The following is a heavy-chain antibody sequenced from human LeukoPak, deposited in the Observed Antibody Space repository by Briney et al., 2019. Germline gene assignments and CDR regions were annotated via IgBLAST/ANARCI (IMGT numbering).Heavy chain of an antibody. J-gene: IGHJ4*02. D-gene: IGHD3-22*01. CDR2: INPNSGGT. CDR3: HTYYYDSSDYYFADY. Sequence: ASVKVSCKASGYTFTGYYIHWVRQAPGQGLEWMGWINPNSGGTNYAQKFQVRVTMTRDTSIRTAYMELSRLRSDDTAVYYCHTYYYDSSDYYFADYWGQGTLVTVSS. CDR1: GYTFTGYY. V-gene: IGHV1-2*02.